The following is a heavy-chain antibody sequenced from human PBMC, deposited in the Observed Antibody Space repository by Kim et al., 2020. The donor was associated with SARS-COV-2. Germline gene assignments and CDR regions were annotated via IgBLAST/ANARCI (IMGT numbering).Heavy chain of an antibody. CDR1: GFTFGSHA. J-gene: IGHJ4*02. D-gene: IGHD4-17*01. CDR2: ISATSRSI. Sequence: GGSLRLSCAASGFTFGSHAMAWVRQAPGKGLEWLAGISATSRSIYKVKSMRGRIAISRDNSKNMLFLELNSLTVEDTAVYYCAKERDDYGDFWAVFDHWGQGALVSVSS. CDR3: AKERDDYGDFWAVFDH. V-gene: IGHV3-23*01.